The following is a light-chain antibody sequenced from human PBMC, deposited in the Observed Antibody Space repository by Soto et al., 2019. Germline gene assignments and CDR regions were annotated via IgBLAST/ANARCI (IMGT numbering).Light chain of an antibody. CDR2: EDS. CDR1: SGSIASNY. J-gene: IGLJ2*01. V-gene: IGLV6-57*04. CDR3: QSFDISNVV. Sequence: NFMLTQPHSVSESPGKTVTISCTRSSGSIASNYVQWYQQRPGSAPTPVIYEDSLRPSGVPDRFSGSIDSSSNSASLTISRLKTEDEADYYCQSFDISNVVFGGGTKLTVL.